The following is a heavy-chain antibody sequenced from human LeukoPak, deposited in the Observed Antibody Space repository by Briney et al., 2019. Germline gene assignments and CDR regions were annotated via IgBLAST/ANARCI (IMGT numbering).Heavy chain of an antibody. CDR1: GFTFDDYA. CDR2: ISWDSRNI. D-gene: IGHD6-13*01. V-gene: IGHV3-9*01. CDR3: ARGNRDSSSFYYYYYGMDV. Sequence: GRSLRLSCAASGFTFDDYAMFWVRHAPGKGREWVSGISWDSRNIGYAASVKGRFTISRDNGENSLYLQMKSLRPEDTAFYYCARGNRDSSSFYYYYYGMDVGGQGTTVTVSS. J-gene: IGHJ6*02.